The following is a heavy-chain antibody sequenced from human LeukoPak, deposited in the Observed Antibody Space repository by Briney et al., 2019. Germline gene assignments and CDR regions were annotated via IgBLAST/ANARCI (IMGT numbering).Heavy chain of an antibody. CDR2: FDPEDGET. CDR3: ATSTVAGREFYGMDA. D-gene: IGHD6-19*01. J-gene: IGHJ6*02. Sequence: ASVKVSCKVSGYTLTDLSMHWVRQAPGKGLDWMGGFDPEDGETIYAQKFQGRVTMTEDTSTDTAYMELSSLRSEDTAVYYCATSTVAGREFYGMDAWGQGTTVTVSS. V-gene: IGHV1-24*01. CDR1: GYTLTDLS.